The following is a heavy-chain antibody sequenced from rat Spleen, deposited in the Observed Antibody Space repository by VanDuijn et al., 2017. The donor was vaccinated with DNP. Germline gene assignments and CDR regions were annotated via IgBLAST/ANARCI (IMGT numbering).Heavy chain of an antibody. CDR2: ISYDGRNT. CDR1: GITFSDYH. CDR3: TTDKGYFDF. D-gene: IGHD2-1*01. Sequence: EVQLVESGGGIVQPGRFLTLSCAASGITFSDYHMAWVRQAPKKGLEWVATISYDGRNTYHRDSVKGRFTISRDNAKSTLYLQMDSLRSEDTATYYCTTDKGYFDFWGPGTMVTVSS. V-gene: IGHV5-7*01. J-gene: IGHJ1*01.